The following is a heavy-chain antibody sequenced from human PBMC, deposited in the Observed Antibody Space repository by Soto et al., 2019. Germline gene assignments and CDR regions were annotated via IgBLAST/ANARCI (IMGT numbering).Heavy chain of an antibody. CDR1: GFTFSGCS. D-gene: IGHD6-19*01. CDR3: ARGHSTGWFKVDY. V-gene: IGHV3-48*02. CDR2: IHSSGNTI. Sequence: EVQLVESGGGLVQPGGSLRLSCAASGFTFSGCSMNWVRQAPGKGLEWVSYIHSSGNTIYYADSVKGRFTVSRDNARNSLFLQMNSLRDDDTAVYYCARGHSTGWFKVDYWGQGTLVTVSS. J-gene: IGHJ4*02.